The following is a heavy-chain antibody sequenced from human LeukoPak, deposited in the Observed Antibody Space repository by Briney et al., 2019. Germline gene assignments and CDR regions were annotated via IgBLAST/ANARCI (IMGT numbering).Heavy chain of an antibody. J-gene: IGHJ6*02. Sequence: PGGSLSLSFAASGFTFSSYSMNWVRQAPGKGLDWVSSISSSSSYIYYADSVKGRFTISRDNAKNSLYLQMNSLRAEDTAVYYCARPLLLWDYYGMDVWGQGTTVTVSS. CDR1: GFTFSSYS. CDR3: ARPLLLWDYYGMDV. D-gene: IGHD3-10*01. CDR2: ISSSSSYI. V-gene: IGHV3-21*01.